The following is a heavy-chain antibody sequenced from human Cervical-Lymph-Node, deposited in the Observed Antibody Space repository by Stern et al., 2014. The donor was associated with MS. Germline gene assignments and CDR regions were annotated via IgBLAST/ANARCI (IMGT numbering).Heavy chain of an antibody. CDR1: GYTFTGYY. J-gene: IGHJ4*02. V-gene: IGHV1-2*02. D-gene: IGHD4-11*01. Sequence: VQLVQYGTDVKKPGASAKVSCEASGYTFTGYYIHWVRQVPGQGLEWMGWINPATGATTYAQNFQGRVTMTRNTSISTAYMVLTRLSSDDTAVYYCARDLADYRYYFDSWGQGTLVTVSS. CDR2: INPATGAT. CDR3: ARDLADYRYYFDS.